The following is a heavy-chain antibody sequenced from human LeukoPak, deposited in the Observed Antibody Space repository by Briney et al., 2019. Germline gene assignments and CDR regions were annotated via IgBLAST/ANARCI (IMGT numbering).Heavy chain of an antibody. CDR2: ISSSGSTV. CDR1: GFTFSSYE. D-gene: IGHD2-21*01. J-gene: IGHJ5*02. Sequence: SGGSLRLSCAASGFTFSSYEMNWVRQAPGKGLEWVSYISSSGSTVYYADSVRGRFTISRDNAKNSLYLQMNSLRAEDTAVYYCAREEVRVLVRWLDPWGQGTLVTVSS. V-gene: IGHV3-48*03. CDR3: AREEVRVLVRWLDP.